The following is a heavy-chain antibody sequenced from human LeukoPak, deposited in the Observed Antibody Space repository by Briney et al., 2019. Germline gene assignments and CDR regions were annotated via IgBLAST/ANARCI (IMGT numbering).Heavy chain of an antibody. Sequence: GGSLRLSCAASGFTFSSYAMHWVRQAPGKGLEWVAVISYDGSNKYYADSVKGRFTISRDNSKNTLYLQMNSLRAEDTAVYYCARGGSPGYSSSTDAFDIWGQGTMVTVSS. CDR2: ISYDGSNK. J-gene: IGHJ3*02. CDR1: GFTFSSYA. V-gene: IGHV3-30-3*01. CDR3: ARGGSPGYSSSTDAFDI. D-gene: IGHD6-13*01.